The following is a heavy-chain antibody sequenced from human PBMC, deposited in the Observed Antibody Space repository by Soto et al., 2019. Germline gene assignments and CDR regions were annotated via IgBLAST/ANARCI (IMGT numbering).Heavy chain of an antibody. Sequence: EVQLLESGGGLVQPGGSLRLSCAASGFTFSSYAMSWVRQAPGKGLEWVSAISGSGGSTYYADSVKGRFTISRDNSKNTLYLQINSLRAEDTAVNYCAKDSDWHNAFYIWGQGKKVTVSS. CDR2: ISGSGGST. CDR3: AKDSDWHNAFYI. D-gene: IGHD2-21*02. J-gene: IGHJ3*02. CDR1: GFTFSSYA. V-gene: IGHV3-23*01.